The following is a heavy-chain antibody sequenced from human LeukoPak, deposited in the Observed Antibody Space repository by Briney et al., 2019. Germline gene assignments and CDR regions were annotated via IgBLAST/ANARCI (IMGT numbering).Heavy chain of an antibody. Sequence: PGGSLRLSCAGSGFSVSDNYMTWVRQAPGKGLEWVSVTYSGGTTYYADSVEGRFTISRDNSKNTLYLQMNSLRTEDTAVYYCAKEGGLGYCSTTSCAFAHWGRGTLVTVYS. V-gene: IGHV3-53*01. J-gene: IGHJ4*02. D-gene: IGHD2-2*01. CDR1: GFSVSDNY. CDR3: AKEGGLGYCSTTSCAFAH. CDR2: TYSGGTT.